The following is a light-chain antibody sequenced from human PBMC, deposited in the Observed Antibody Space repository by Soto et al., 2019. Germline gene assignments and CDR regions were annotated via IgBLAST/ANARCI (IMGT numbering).Light chain of an antibody. V-gene: IGKV1D-12*01. CDR1: PGIGTW. J-gene: IGKJ5*01. CDR2: GAS. Sequence: DVQVTQSPPFVSASVGDRVTITCRASPGIGTWLAWYQQKPGAAPNLLISGASNLESGVPARFSGSGLGTHFTCAIVSLQPDDSATYYCQQTNSFPITFGQRTRLEI. CDR3: QQTNSFPIT.